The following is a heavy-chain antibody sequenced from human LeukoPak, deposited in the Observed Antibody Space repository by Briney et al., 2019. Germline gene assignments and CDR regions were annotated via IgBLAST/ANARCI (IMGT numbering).Heavy chain of an antibody. CDR3: ATVKRQSGFLGFDY. V-gene: IGHV3-66*01. J-gene: IGHJ4*02. CDR1: GFTFSSYT. D-gene: IGHD2/OR15-2a*01. Sequence: GGSLRLSCAASGFTFSSYTMNWVRQAPGKGLEWVSVIYSGGSTYYADSVKGRFTISRDNSKNTVHLQMNSLRAEDTAVYYCATVKRQSGFLGFDYWGQGTLVTVSS. CDR2: IYSGGST.